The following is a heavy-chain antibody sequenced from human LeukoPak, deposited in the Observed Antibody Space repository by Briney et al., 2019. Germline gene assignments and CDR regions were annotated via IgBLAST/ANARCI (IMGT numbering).Heavy chain of an antibody. J-gene: IGHJ4*02. CDR3: ANEIRPNDY. CDR2: ISASGDST. CDR1: GFTFSSSA. Sequence: GGSLRLSCAASGFTFSSSAMSWVRQVPGKGLEWVSGISASGDSTSYADSVRGRFTISRENSKSTLYLQMNNLRADDTAVYYCANEIRPNDYWGQGTLVTVSS. V-gene: IGHV3-23*01. D-gene: IGHD4-17*01.